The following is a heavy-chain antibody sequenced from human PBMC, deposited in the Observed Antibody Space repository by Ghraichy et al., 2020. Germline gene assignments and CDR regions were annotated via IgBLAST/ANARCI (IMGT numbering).Heavy chain of an antibody. CDR3: ARGGYRNYYDSSGYYGYFDY. D-gene: IGHD3-22*01. CDR2: INPNSGGT. J-gene: IGHJ4*02. Sequence: ASVNVSCKASGYTFTGYYMHWVRQAPGQGLEWMGWINPNSGGTNYAQKFQGRVTMTRDTSISTAYMELSRLRSDDTAVYYCARGGYRNYYDSSGYYGYFDYWGQGTLVTVSS. V-gene: IGHV1-2*02. CDR1: GYTFTGYY.